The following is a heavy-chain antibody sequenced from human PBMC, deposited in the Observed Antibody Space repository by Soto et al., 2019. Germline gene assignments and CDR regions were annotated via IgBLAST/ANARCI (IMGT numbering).Heavy chain of an antibody. Sequence: EVQLVESGGGLVQPGRSLRLSCAASGFTFVDYAMHWVRQAPGQGLEWVSGISWDGGYKGYADSVKGRFTISRDNAKKSLYLEMNSLRVEDTDLYYCAKDEGYCNSISCKDAFDYWGQGTTVTVS. CDR2: ISWDGGYK. V-gene: IGHV3-9*01. CDR1: GFTFVDYA. J-gene: IGHJ3*01. D-gene: IGHD2-2*01. CDR3: AKDEGYCNSISCKDAFDY.